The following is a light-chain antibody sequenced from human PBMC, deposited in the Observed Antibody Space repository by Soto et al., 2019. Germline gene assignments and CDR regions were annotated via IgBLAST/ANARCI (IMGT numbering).Light chain of an antibody. Sequence: AIQLTQSPSSLSASVGDRVTITCRASQGISSALAWYQQKPGKAPKLLIYDASSLESGVPSRFSGSGSVTDFTLTISSLQPEDFATYYCQQFNNYPLFGGGTKVEIK. CDR1: QGISSA. V-gene: IGKV1D-13*01. CDR3: QQFNNYPL. CDR2: DAS. J-gene: IGKJ4*01.